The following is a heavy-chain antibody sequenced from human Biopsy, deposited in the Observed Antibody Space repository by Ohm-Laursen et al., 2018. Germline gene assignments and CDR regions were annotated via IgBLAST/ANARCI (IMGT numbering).Heavy chain of an antibody. D-gene: IGHD2-21*02. CDR1: GGSISSYY. CDR2: IYYSGTT. Sequence: SETLSLTCIVSGGSISSYYWNWIRQPPGKGLEWIGYIYYSGTTDYSPSLKSRVTISIDKSKNQFFLKLSSVTAEDTAVYYCARDDAVTVIRGLYYWGQGALVIVSS. V-gene: IGHV4-59*01. CDR3: ARDDAVTVIRGLYY. J-gene: IGHJ4*02.